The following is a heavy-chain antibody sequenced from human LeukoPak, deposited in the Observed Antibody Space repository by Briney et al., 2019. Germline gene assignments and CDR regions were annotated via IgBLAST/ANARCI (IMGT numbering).Heavy chain of an antibody. V-gene: IGHV3-48*03. Sequence: GGSLRLSCAASGFTLSSYEMNWVRQAPGKGLEWVSYISSSGSTISYADSVKGRFTISRDNAKNSLYLQMNSLRAEDTAVYYCARDGRSSWFSYYFDYWGQGTLVTVSS. CDR3: ARDGRSSWFSYYFDY. CDR2: ISSSGSTI. D-gene: IGHD6-13*01. CDR1: GFTLSSYE. J-gene: IGHJ4*02.